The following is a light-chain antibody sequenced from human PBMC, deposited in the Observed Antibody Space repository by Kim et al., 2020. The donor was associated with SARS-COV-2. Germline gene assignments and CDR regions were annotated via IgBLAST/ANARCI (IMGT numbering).Light chain of an antibody. J-gene: IGLJ1*01. V-gene: IGLV2-23*02. CDR3: FSYAGATKYV. CDR2: EVR. Sequence: QSALTQPASVSGSPGQSITIFCTGTSSDVGSYNLVSWYEQHPGKAPKLIIYEVRRRPSGVSNRFSASKSGNTASLTISGLQAEDEADYYCFSYAGATKYVFGTGTKVTVL. CDR1: SSDVGSYNL.